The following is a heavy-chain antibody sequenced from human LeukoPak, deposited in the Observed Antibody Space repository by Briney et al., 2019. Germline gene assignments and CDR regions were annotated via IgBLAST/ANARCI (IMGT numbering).Heavy chain of an antibody. V-gene: IGHV4-4*07. J-gene: IGHJ4*02. CDR2: IYTSGST. CDR1: GGSISSYY. Sequence: SETLSLTCTVSGGSISSYYWSWIRQPAGKGLEWIGRIYTSGSTNYNPSLKSRVTISVDTSKNQFSLKLSSVTAADTAVYYCARLFHAGIAVAGRYFDYWGQGTLVTVSS. D-gene: IGHD6-19*01. CDR3: ARLFHAGIAVAGRYFDY.